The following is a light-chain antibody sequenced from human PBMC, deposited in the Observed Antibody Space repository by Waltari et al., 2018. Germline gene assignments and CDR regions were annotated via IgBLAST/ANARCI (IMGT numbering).Light chain of an antibody. CDR1: QSISSW. CDR2: KAS. J-gene: IGKJ1*01. CDR3: QQYKSYSRT. Sequence: DIQMTQSPSTLSASVGDRVTITCRASQSISSWLAWYQQKTGKAPKLLIYKASSLESGVPSRFSGSGSGTEFTLTISSLQPDDFATYYCQQYKSYSRTFGQGTKVEIK. V-gene: IGKV1-5*03.